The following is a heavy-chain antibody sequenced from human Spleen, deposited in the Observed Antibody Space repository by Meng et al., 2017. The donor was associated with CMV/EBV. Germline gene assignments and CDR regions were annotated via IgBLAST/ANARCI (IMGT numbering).Heavy chain of an antibody. CDR2: IKSDGSST. V-gene: IGHV3-74*01. Sequence: GSLKISCAASGFSFSSYWMHWVRQVPGKGLVWVSRIKSDGSSTSYADSVKGRFTISRDNAKNTLYLQMNSLRAEDTAVYYCGREPFGSGWFWGQGTLVTVSS. CDR3: GREPFGSGWF. J-gene: IGHJ4*02. CDR1: GFSFSSYW. D-gene: IGHD6-19*01.